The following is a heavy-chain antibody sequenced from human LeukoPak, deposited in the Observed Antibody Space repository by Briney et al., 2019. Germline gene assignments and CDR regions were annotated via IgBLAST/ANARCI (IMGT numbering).Heavy chain of an antibody. D-gene: IGHD2-2*01. CDR1: GFTFSTHG. Sequence: GRSLRLSCAASGFTFSTHGMHWVRQAPGKGLEWVAVISYDGISQYYADSVKGRFTVSSDNSKNTLYLQMNSLRAEDTAVYYCARVGCSTSCYGFGYFYYYMDVWGKGTTVTVSS. CDR3: ARVGCSTSCYGFGYFYYYMDV. CDR2: ISYDGISQ. J-gene: IGHJ6*03. V-gene: IGHV3-30*03.